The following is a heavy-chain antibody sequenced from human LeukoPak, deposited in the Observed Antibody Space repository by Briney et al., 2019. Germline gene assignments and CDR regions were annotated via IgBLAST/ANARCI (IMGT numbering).Heavy chain of an antibody. CDR2: ICGSGGCT. CDR1: EFTFNTYA. CDR3: AKTTVGYSSGRYPGWPADC. J-gene: IGHJ4*02. D-gene: IGHD6-19*01. Sequence: GGSLRLSCEASEFTFNTYAIYWVRQAPGKGLEWVSGICGSGGCTYYADSVKGRFTISRDNSKNTVYLQMNSLTADDTAVYYCAKTTVGYSSGRYPGWPADCWGQGAPVIVSS. V-gene: IGHV3-23*01.